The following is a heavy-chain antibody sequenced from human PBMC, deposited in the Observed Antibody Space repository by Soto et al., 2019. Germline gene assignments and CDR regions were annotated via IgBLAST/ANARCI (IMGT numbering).Heavy chain of an antibody. CDR2: IIPIFGTA. V-gene: IGHV1-69*06. D-gene: IGHD4-17*01. J-gene: IGHJ4*02. CDR1: GGTFSSYA. CDR3: ARDRNQDYGGNHFDY. Sequence: SVKVSCKASGGTFSSYAISWVRQAPGQGLEWMGGIIPIFGTANYAQKFQGRVTITADKSTSTAYMELSSLRSEDTAVYYCARDRNQDYGGNHFDYWGQGTLVTVSS.